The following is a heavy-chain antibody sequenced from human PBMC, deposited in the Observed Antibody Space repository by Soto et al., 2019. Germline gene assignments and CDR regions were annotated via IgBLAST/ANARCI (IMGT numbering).Heavy chain of an antibody. CDR1: GGSISSSSYY. CDR2: IYYSGST. V-gene: IGHV4-39*01. J-gene: IGHJ4*02. Sequence: QLKLQESGPGLVKPSETLSLTCTVSGGSISSSSYYWGWIRQPPGKGLEWIGSIYYSGSTYYNPSLKSRGTISVDTSKNQFSLKLSSVTAADTAVYYCARLAYGSGSYYNEDWGQGTLVTVSS. D-gene: IGHD3-10*01. CDR3: ARLAYGSGSYYNED.